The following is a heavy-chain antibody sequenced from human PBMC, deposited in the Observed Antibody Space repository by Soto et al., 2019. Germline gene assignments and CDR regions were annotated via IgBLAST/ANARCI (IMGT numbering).Heavy chain of an antibody. CDR2: IIPIFGTA. CDR3: ARALDFNMAAADFGWFDP. Sequence: ASVKVSCKASGGTFSSYATSWVRQAPGQGLEWMGGIIPIFGTANYAQKFQGRVTITADESTSTAYMELSSLRSEDTAVYYCARALDFNMAAADFGWFDPWGKGTLVTVS. CDR1: GGTFSSYA. D-gene: IGHD6-13*01. J-gene: IGHJ5*02. V-gene: IGHV1-69*13.